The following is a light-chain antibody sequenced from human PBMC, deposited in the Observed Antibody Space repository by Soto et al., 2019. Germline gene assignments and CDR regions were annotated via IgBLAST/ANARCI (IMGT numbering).Light chain of an antibody. V-gene: IGLV1-51*01. Sequence: QSVLTQPPSVSAAPGQKVTISCSGSSSNIGNNYVSWYQQLPGTAPKLLIYDNNKRPSGIPDRFSGSKSGTSATLGITGLQTGDEADYYCGTWDSSRRGDVVFGGGTKLTVL. CDR1: SSNIGNNY. J-gene: IGLJ2*01. CDR3: GTWDSSRRGDVV. CDR2: DNN.